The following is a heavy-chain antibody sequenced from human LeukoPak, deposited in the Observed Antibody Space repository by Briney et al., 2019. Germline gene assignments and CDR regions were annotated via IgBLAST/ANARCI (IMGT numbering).Heavy chain of an antibody. J-gene: IGHJ4*02. D-gene: IGHD3-10*01. V-gene: IGHV1-18*01. CDR3: ARDPYGSGSYYYFDY. Sequence: ASVKVSCKSSGYTFATYGITWVRQAPGQGLEWMGWISTDNGDTNYAQKLQGRVTMTTDTSTSTAYMELRSLRSGDTAVYYCARDPYGSGSYYYFDYWGQGTLVTVSS. CDR2: ISTDNGDT. CDR1: GYTFATYG.